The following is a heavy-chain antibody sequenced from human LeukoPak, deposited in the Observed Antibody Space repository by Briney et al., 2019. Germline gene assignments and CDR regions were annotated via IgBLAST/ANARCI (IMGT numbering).Heavy chain of an antibody. V-gene: IGHV1-2*02. J-gene: IGHJ4*02. CDR2: INPNSGGT. D-gene: IGHD2-15*01. Sequence: ASVKVSCKASGYTFTGYYMHWVRQAPGQGVEWMGWINPNSGGTNYAQKFQGRVTMTRDTSISTAYMELSRLRSDDTAVYYCARVSHCSGGSCYFDPADYWGQGTLVTVSS. CDR3: ARVSHCSGGSCYFDPADY. CDR1: GYTFTGYY.